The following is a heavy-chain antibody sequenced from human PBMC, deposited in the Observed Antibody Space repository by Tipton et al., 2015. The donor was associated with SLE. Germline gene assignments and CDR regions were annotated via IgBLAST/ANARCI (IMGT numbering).Heavy chain of an antibody. CDR2: IRNDGSYK. D-gene: IGHD1-26*01. CDR1: GFSFGHFA. J-gene: IGHJ4*02. CDR3: AKAQFSGSYYGALGY. Sequence: SLRLSCAASGFSFGHFAMHWVRQAPGKGLEWVAFIRNDGSYKDYADSVKGRFTISRDNSKNTLYLQMNSLRAEDTAVYYCAKAQFSGSYYGALGYWGQGTLVTVSS. V-gene: IGHV3-30*02.